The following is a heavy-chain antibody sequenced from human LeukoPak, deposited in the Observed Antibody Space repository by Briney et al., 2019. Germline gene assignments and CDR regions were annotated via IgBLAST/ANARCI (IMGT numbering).Heavy chain of an antibody. Sequence: GESLKISCKASGYSFTSYWIGWVRQMPGKGLEWMGIIQPTDSDTRYSPSFQGQVTISADRSIKTAYLHWSSLKASDTAMYYCARQAMTTVRGVSNAHDIWGQGTMVIVSS. V-gene: IGHV5-51*01. J-gene: IGHJ3*02. CDR3: ARQAMTTVRGVSNAHDI. CDR1: GYSFTSYW. CDR2: IQPTDSDT. D-gene: IGHD4-11*01.